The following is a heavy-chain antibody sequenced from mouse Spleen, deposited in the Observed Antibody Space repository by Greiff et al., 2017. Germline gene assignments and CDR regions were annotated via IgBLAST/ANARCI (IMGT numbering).Heavy chain of an antibody. CDR2: IDPENGDT. Sequence: VQLQQSGAEHVRPGASVKLSCKVSGFNIKDDYMHWVKQRPEQGLEWIGWIDPENGDTEYASKFQAKATITPDTSSNTAYLQLSSLTSEDTAVYYCTRGMANWGQGTLVTVSA. CDR3: TRGMAN. CDR1: GFNIKDDY. J-gene: IGHJ3*01. V-gene: IGHV14-4*01.